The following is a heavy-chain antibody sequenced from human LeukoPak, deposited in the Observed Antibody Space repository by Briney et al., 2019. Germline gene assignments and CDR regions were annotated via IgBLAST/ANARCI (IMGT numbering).Heavy chain of an antibody. CDR3: ARGGRYLTLDI. CDR2: IWFDGSNK. J-gene: IGHJ3*02. Sequence: GRSLRLSCAASGFTFSSYGMHWVRQAPGKGLEWVAVIWFDGSNKYYADSVKGRFTISRDDSKNSLYLQINSLKTEDTAVYYCARGGRYLTLDIWGQGTMVTVSS. CDR1: GFTFSSYG. V-gene: IGHV3-33*01. D-gene: IGHD3-10*01.